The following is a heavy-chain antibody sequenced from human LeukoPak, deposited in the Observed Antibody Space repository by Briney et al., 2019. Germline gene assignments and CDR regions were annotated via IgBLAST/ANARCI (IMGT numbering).Heavy chain of an antibody. J-gene: IGHJ5*02. CDR2: INGDVTTT. Sequence: PGGSLRLSCAASGFTFSQYWMSWVRQAPGKGLVWVSRINGDVTTTTYADSVKGRFTISRDNAKNTLYLQMNGLRAEDTAIYYCARSDWFDPWGQGTLVTVSS. CDR1: GFTFSQYW. V-gene: IGHV3-74*01. CDR3: ARSDWFDP.